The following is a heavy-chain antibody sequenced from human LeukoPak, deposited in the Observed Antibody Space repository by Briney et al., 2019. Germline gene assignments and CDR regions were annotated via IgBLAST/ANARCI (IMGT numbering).Heavy chain of an antibody. CDR1: GFTFSSYA. D-gene: IGHD6-19*01. J-gene: IGHJ4*02. CDR2: ISGSGGST. Sequence: PGGSLRLSCAASGFTFSSYAMSWVRQAPGKGLEWVSAISGSGGSTYYADSVKGRFTISRDSSKNTLYLQMNSLRAEDTAVYYCAKGPLTEVAGTTWDYWGQGTLVTVSS. CDR3: AKGPLTEVAGTTWDY. V-gene: IGHV3-23*01.